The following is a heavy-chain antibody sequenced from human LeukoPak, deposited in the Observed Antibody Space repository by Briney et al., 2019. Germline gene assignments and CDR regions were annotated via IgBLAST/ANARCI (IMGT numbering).Heavy chain of an antibody. CDR1: GGSISSGSYY. CDR2: IYASGST. CDR3: ARRVYGDVEGFDY. V-gene: IGHV4-61*02. Sequence: PSQTLSLTCTVSGGSISSGSYYWNWIRQPAGKGLEWIGRIYASGSTNYNPSLKSRVTISVDTSKNQFSLKLSSVTAADTAVYYCARRVYGDVEGFDYWGQGTLVTVSS. J-gene: IGHJ4*02. D-gene: IGHD4-17*01.